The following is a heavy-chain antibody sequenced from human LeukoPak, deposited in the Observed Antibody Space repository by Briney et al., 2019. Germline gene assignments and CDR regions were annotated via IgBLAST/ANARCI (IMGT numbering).Heavy chain of an antibody. V-gene: IGHV3-30*18. CDR3: AKDRGYSYGHPFHY. D-gene: IGHD5-18*01. J-gene: IGHJ4*02. Sequence: GRSLRLSCAASGVTFNTYGMHWVRQAPGKGLEWVALVSYDGSNEYYADSVKGRFTISRDNSRNTLYLQMNSLRDEDTAVYYCAKDRGYSYGHPFHYWGQGTLVTVSS. CDR1: GVTFNTYG. CDR2: VSYDGSNE.